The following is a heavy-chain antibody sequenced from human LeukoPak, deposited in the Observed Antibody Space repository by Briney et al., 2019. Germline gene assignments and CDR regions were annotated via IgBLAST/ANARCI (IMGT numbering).Heavy chain of an antibody. CDR1: GGSISSYY. V-gene: IGHV4-59*12. D-gene: IGHD4-17*01. Sequence: SETLSLTCTVSGGSISSYYWTWVRQPPGKGLEWIGFIYYTGSTSYNPSLKSRVTISVDTSKNQFSLKLSSVTAADTAVYYCASGPSTYGDYAYYYGMDVWGQGTTVTVSS. CDR2: IYYTGST. J-gene: IGHJ6*02. CDR3: ASGPSTYGDYAYYYGMDV.